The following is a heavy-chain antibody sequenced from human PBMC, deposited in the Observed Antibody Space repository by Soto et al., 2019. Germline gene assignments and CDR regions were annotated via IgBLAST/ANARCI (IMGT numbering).Heavy chain of an antibody. CDR3: ARREIQGPIDY. Sequence: ETLSLTCTIAGGSISSSNCWGWIRPPPGKGLEWIGYIYYSGTTYYNPSLKSRVTMSVDTSKNQFSLKLTSVTAVDTAVYYCARREIQGPIDYWGQGTLVTVSS. V-gene: IGHV4-28*01. CDR1: GGSISSSNC. CDR2: IYYSGTT. J-gene: IGHJ4*02. D-gene: IGHD1-26*01.